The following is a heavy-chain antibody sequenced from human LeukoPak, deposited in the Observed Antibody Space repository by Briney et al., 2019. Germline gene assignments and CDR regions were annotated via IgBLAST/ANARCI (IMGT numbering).Heavy chain of an antibody. D-gene: IGHD6-13*01. Sequence: GESLKISCKGSGYSYTNYWIGLVRQMPGKGLEWMGIIYPGDSDPRYSPSFQGQVTISADTSISTAYLQWSSLKASDSAMYYCVRHGLGSSWFGFDYWGQGTLVTVSS. J-gene: IGHJ4*02. CDR2: IYPGDSDP. V-gene: IGHV5-51*01. CDR3: VRHGLGSSWFGFDY. CDR1: GYSYTNYW.